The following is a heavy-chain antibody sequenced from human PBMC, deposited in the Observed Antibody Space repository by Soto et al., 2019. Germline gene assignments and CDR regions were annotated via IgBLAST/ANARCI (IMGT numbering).Heavy chain of an antibody. CDR1: GGSISSSNW. J-gene: IGHJ4*02. Sequence: PSETLSLTCAVSGGSISSSNWWSWVRQPPGKGLEWIGEIYHSGSTNYNPSLKSRVTISVDTSKNQFSLKLSSVTAADTAVYYCARHTSDSSGYYVDYWGQGTLVTVSS. D-gene: IGHD3-22*01. CDR3: ARHTSDSSGYYVDY. CDR2: IYHSGST. V-gene: IGHV4-4*02.